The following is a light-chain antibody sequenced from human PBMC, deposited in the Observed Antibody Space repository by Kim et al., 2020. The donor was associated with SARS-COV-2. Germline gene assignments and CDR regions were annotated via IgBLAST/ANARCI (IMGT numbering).Light chain of an antibody. CDR1: QGVGTG. Sequence: DIQMTQSPSTLSASVGDRVTITCRASQGVGTGLAWYQQKPGKAPKLLIYKASRLEGGVPSRFSGSGSETEFTLTISNLQPDDFATYYCQQYSYYSYTFGLGTKVDIK. J-gene: IGKJ2*01. V-gene: IGKV1-5*03. CDR3: QQYSYYSYT. CDR2: KAS.